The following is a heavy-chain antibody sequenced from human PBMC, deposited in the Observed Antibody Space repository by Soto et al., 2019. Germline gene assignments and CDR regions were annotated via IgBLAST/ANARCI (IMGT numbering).Heavy chain of an antibody. J-gene: IGHJ6*02. V-gene: IGHV3-48*03. D-gene: IGHD3-16*01. CDR1: GFTFSSYE. Sequence: PGGSLRLSCVASGFTFSSYEMNWVRQAPGKGLEWVSSIGSGGTTISYADSMKGRFTISRDNAKNSLYLQMSSLRAEDTAVYYCARDQCTFCGFDVWGQGTPVTVSS. CDR3: ARDQCTFCGFDV. CDR2: IGSGGTTI.